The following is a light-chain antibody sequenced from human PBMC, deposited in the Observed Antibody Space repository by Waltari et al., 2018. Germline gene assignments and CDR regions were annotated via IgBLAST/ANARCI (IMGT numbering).Light chain of an antibody. Sequence: QSVLTQPPSVSEAPRQRVTISCSGSSSNIGNNAVNWYQQLPGKAPKLLIYYDDLLPSGVSERFSGSKSGTSASLAISGLQSEDEADYYCAAWDDSLNGYVFGTGTKVTVL. V-gene: IGLV1-36*01. CDR2: YDD. CDR3: AAWDDSLNGYV. J-gene: IGLJ1*01. CDR1: SSNIGNNA.